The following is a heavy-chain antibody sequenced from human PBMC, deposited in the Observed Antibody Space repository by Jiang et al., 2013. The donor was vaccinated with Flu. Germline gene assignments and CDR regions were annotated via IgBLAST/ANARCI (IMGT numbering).Heavy chain of an antibody. V-gene: IGHV5-51*03. D-gene: IGHD1-7*01. CDR1: EYRFTNYW. J-gene: IGHJ6*02. CDR3: TRALNGNYRWDV. CDR2: IYAGDSNT. Sequence: GAEVKRPGESLKISCKDSEYRFTNYWFGWVRQMPGKGLEWMGIIYAGDSNTKYSPSFRGQVTISADTSIRTAYLQWSGLKASDTAMYYCTRALNGNYRWDVWGQGTTVTVSS.